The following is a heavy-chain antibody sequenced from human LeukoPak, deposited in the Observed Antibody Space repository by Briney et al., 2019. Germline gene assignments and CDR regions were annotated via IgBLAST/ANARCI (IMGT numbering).Heavy chain of an antibody. CDR2: IYTSGST. D-gene: IGHD2-8*01. V-gene: IGHV4-4*07. Sequence: PSETLSLTCTVSGGSISSYYWSWIRQPAGKGLEWIGRIYTSGSTHYNPSLKSRVTMSVDTSKNQFSLNLSSVTAADTAVYYCARASMVPLYNWFDPWGQGTLVTVSS. CDR1: GGSISSYY. CDR3: ARASMVPLYNWFDP. J-gene: IGHJ5*02.